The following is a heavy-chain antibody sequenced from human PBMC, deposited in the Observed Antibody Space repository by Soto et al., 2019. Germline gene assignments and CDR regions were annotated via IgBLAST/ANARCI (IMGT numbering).Heavy chain of an antibody. V-gene: IGHV3-30*18. CDR1: GFTFSSYG. D-gene: IGHD3-22*01. Sequence: PGGSLRLFCAASGFTFSSYGMHWGRQAPGKGLEWVAVISYDGSNKYYADSVKGRFTISRDNSKNTLYLQMNSLRAEDTAVYYCANGGYDRNDAFDIWGQGTMVTVSS. CDR2: ISYDGSNK. CDR3: ANGGYDRNDAFDI. J-gene: IGHJ3*02.